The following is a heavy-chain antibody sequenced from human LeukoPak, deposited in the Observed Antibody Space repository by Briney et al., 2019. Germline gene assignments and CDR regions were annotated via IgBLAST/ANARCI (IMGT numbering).Heavy chain of an antibody. D-gene: IGHD4-17*01. Sequence: GASVKVSCKASGYTFTSYGISWVRQAPGQGLEWMGWISAYNGNTNYAQKLQGRVTMTTDTSTSTAYMELRSLRSDDTAVYYCASAQTTVTPNWFDPWGEGALVTVSS. V-gene: IGHV1-18*01. CDR2: ISAYNGNT. CDR3: ASAQTTVTPNWFDP. CDR1: GYTFTSYG. J-gene: IGHJ5*02.